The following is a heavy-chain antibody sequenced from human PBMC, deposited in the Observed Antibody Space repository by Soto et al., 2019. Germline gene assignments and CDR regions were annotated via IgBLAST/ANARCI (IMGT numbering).Heavy chain of an antibody. CDR1: GGTFSTYA. CDR3: AADVGASARTSDY. Sequence: QVQLVQSGAEVKKPGSSVNVSCMVSGGTFSTYAISWVRQAPGQGLEWMGGIIPLFGTANHAQKCQGRVTITADESTSTAYMELSSLRSEHTAVYCGAADVGASARTSDYGGQGSLVTVSS. CDR2: IIPLFGTA. D-gene: IGHD1-26*01. V-gene: IGHV1-69*01. J-gene: IGHJ4*02.